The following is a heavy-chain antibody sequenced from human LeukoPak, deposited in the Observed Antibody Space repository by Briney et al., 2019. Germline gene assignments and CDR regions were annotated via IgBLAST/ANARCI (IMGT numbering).Heavy chain of an antibody. CDR3: ARVPTATYDFWSGYYWVFDY. J-gene: IGHJ4*02. D-gene: IGHD3-3*01. CDR2: ISAYNGNT. CDR1: GYTFTSYG. Sequence: GASVKVSRKASGYTFTSYGISWVRQAPGQGLEWMGWISAYNGNTNYAQKLQGRVTMTTDTSTSTAYMELRSLRSDDTAVYYCARVPTATYDFWSGYYWVFDYWGQGTLVTVSS. V-gene: IGHV1-18*01.